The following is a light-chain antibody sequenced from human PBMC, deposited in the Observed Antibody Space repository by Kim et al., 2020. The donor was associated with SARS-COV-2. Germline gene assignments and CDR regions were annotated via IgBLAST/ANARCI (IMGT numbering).Light chain of an antibody. CDR2: HAS. CDR1: QSVPSNY. Sequence: EIVLTQSPATLSLSPGQRATLSCGASQSVPSNYLAWYQQTPGLAPRLLIYHASIRATGIPARFSGSGSGTDFTLTISRLEPEDFALYYCQQYGASPRPFGQGTKVDIK. J-gene: IGKJ1*01. CDR3: QQYGASPRP. V-gene: IGKV3D-20*01.